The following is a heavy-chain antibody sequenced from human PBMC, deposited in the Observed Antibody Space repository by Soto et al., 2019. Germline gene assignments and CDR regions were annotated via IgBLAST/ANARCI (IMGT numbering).Heavy chain of an antibody. CDR1: GFIFSSSA. V-gene: IGHV3-23*01. D-gene: IGHD5-18*01. J-gene: IGHJ4*01. Sequence: EVQLLESGGGLVQPGGSLRLSCAASGFIFSSSAMTWVRQAPGKGLEWVSGLSAGGTATYYADSVKGRFTITRDNSKNTLWLRVNSLTVEDTAVYHCARAVGGSTYAYLPADWGHGTRVTVSS. CDR2: LSAGGTAT. CDR3: ARAVGGSTYAYLPAD.